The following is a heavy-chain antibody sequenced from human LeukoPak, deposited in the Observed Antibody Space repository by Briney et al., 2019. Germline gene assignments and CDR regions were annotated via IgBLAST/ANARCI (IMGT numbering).Heavy chain of an antibody. Sequence: GGSLRLSCAASGFTFSNYWMTWVRQAPGKGLEWVANVKQDGSEKYYVDSVKGRFTISRDNAKNSLYLQMNSLRAEDTAVYYCARDRGAAYDFWSGYMKVDYYYMDVWGKGTTVTVSS. J-gene: IGHJ6*03. D-gene: IGHD3-3*01. CDR1: GFTFSNYW. CDR3: ARDRGAAYDFWSGYMKVDYYYMDV. V-gene: IGHV3-7*01. CDR2: VKQDGSEK.